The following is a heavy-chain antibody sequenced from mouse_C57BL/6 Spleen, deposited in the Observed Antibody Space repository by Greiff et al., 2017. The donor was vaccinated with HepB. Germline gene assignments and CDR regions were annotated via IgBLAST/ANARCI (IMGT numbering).Heavy chain of an antibody. J-gene: IGHJ2*01. CDR1: GYAFSSSW. Sequence: VKLMESGPELVKPGASVKISCKASGYAFSSSWMNWVKQRPGKGLEWIGRIYPGDGDTNYNGKFKGKATLTADKSSSTAYMQLSSLTSEDSAVYFCARKTPLDYWGQGTTLTVSS. CDR3: ARKTPLDY. V-gene: IGHV1-82*01. CDR2: IYPGDGDT.